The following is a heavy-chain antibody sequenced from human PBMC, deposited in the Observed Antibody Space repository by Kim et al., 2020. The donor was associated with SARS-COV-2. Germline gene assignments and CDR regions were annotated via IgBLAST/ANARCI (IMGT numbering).Heavy chain of an antibody. V-gene: IGHV3-30-3*01. Sequence: GGSLRLSCAASGFTFSSYAMHWVRQAPGKGLEWVAVISYDGSNKYYADSVKGRFTISRDNSKNTLYLQMNSLRAEDTAVYYCARGRRQLKYNWFDPWGQGTLVTVSS. CDR2: ISYDGSNK. D-gene: IGHD5-18*01. CDR3: ARGRRQLKYNWFDP. J-gene: IGHJ5*02. CDR1: GFTFSSYA.